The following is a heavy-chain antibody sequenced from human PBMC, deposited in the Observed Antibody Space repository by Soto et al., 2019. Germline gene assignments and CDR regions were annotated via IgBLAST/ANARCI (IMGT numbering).Heavy chain of an antibody. CDR1: GDSVSSNSAA. J-gene: IGHJ6*03. Sequence: SQTLSLTCAISGDSVSSNSAAWNWIRQSPSRGLEWLGRTYYRSKWYNDYAVSVKSRVTINPDTSKNQFSLQLNSVTPEDAAVYYCARGAYSISTYYYYMDVWGKGTTVTVSS. V-gene: IGHV6-1*01. CDR3: ARGAYSISTYYYYMDV. CDR2: TYYRSKWYN. D-gene: IGHD6-6*01.